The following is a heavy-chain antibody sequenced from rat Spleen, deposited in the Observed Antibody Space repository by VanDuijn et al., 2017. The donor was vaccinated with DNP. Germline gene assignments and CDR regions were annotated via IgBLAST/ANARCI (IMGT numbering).Heavy chain of an antibody. CDR3: VGFTTDWPYAMDA. CDR1: GFTFSTAW. J-gene: IGHJ4*01. V-gene: IGHV6-6*01. Sequence: EVQVLESGGGLVQPGNSLKLSCATSGFTFSTAWMYWYRQFPEKRLEWVARIKAKSNNYATDYTESVKGRFTISRDDSKSSIYLQMNNLKEEDTAIYYCVGFTTDWPYAMDAWGQGTSVAVSS. CDR2: IKAKSNNYAT. D-gene: IGHD1-6*01.